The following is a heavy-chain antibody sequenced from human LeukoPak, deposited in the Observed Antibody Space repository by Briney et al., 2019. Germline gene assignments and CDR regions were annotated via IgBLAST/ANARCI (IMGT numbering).Heavy chain of an antibody. CDR3: AKDRHHAFDI. CDR1: GFTFTDSY. CDR2: ISGSGGST. V-gene: IGHV3-23*01. Sequence: GGSLRLSCAASGFTFTDSYMTWVRQAPGKGLEWVSAISGSGGSTYYADSVKGRFTISRDNSKNTLYLQMNSLRAEDTAVYYCAKDRHHAFDIWGQGTMVTVSS. J-gene: IGHJ3*02.